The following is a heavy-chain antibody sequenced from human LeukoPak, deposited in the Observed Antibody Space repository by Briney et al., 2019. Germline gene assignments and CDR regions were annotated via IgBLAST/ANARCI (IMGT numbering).Heavy chain of an antibody. V-gene: IGHV1-18*01. Sequence: GASVKVSCEASSYTFTNYAFTWVRRAPGQGLEWMGWISAYNGNTNYTQKLQGRVTMTTDTSTSTAYMELRSLRSDDTAVYYCARGLEWLTRRHTWFDPWGQGTLVTVSS. CDR2: ISAYNGNT. D-gene: IGHD3-3*01. CDR1: SYTFTNYA. CDR3: ARGLEWLTRRHTWFDP. J-gene: IGHJ5*02.